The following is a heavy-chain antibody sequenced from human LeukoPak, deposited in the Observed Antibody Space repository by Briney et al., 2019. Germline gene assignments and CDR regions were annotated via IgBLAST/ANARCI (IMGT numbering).Heavy chain of an antibody. J-gene: IGHJ4*02. Sequence: GGSLRLSCAASGFTFSSYEMNWVRQAPGKGLEWVSYISSSGSTIYYADSVKGRFTISRDNAKNSLYLQMNSLRAEDTAVYYCALVAQWLVQDYWGQGTLVTVSS. CDR3: ALVAQWLVQDY. V-gene: IGHV3-48*03. CDR1: GFTFSSYE. D-gene: IGHD6-19*01. CDR2: ISSSGSTI.